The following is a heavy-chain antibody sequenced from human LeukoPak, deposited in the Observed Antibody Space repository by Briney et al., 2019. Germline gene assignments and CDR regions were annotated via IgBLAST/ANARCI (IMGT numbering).Heavy chain of an antibody. CDR1: GFTVNNNY. CDR2: IYSGVTT. CDR3: ARDRPAVTTNTYA. V-gene: IGHV3-66*01. Sequence: PGRSLRLSCAASGFTVNNNYMNWVRQAPGKGLEWVSLIYSGVTTSYADSVKRRFPISRDNSKNTLYLQMNSLRVEDTAVYYCARDRPAVTTNTYAWGQGTLVTVSS. D-gene: IGHD1-1*01. J-gene: IGHJ5*02.